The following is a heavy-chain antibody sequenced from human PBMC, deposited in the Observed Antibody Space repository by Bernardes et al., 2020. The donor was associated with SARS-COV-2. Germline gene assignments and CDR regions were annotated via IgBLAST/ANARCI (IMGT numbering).Heavy chain of an antibody. CDR1: GFTLSSYE. J-gene: IGHJ3*01. V-gene: IGHV3-48*03. CDR3: ARDGGFRASHSWASIEDSFDL. D-gene: IGHD5-12*01. CDR2: IDKTGSSI. Sequence: GGSLRLSCVASGFTLSSYEMNWVRQAPGKGLEWVSYIDKTGSSIRYADSVRGRFAVSRDNAANSLHLQMNSLRDEDTAVYYCARDGGFRASHSWASIEDSFDLWGQGTTVTVSS.